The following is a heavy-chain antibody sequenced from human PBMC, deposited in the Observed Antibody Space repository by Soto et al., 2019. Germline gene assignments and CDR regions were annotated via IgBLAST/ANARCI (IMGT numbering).Heavy chain of an antibody. J-gene: IGHJ4*02. Sequence: GGSLRLSCASSGFTFSSYGMHWVRQAPGKGLEWVAVISYDGSNKYYADSVKGRFTISRDNSKNTLYLQMNSLRAEDTAVYYCAKDRFRIAVADYFDYWGQGTLVTVSS. D-gene: IGHD6-19*01. CDR3: AKDRFRIAVADYFDY. CDR2: ISYDGSNK. V-gene: IGHV3-30*18. CDR1: GFTFSSYG.